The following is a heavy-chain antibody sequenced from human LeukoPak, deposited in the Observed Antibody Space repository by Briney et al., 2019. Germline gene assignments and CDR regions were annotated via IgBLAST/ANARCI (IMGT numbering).Heavy chain of an antibody. J-gene: IGHJ4*02. CDR3: AREEDIVTTIPAFFDY. D-gene: IGHD5-12*01. Sequence: PGGSLRLSCAASGFHFSRYEMNWVRQAPGKGLGWVSYISSSGSSIYYADAVKGRFTICRDNAKKLLYLPMNSLRAEYAAVYYWAREEDIVTTIPAFFDYWGREPWSPSPQ. CDR2: ISSSGSSI. V-gene: IGHV3-48*03. CDR1: GFHFSRYE.